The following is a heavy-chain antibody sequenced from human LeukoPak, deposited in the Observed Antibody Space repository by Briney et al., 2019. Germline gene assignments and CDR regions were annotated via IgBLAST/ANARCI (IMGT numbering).Heavy chain of an antibody. V-gene: IGHV4-59*08. CDR1: GGSISGYY. CDR2: IYYSGST. J-gene: IGHJ6*02. CDR3: ARRYERMDV. Sequence: SETLSLTCTVSGGSISGYYWSWIRQPPGKGQEWIGYIYYSGSTNYNPSLKSRVTISVDTSKNHFSLKLSSVTAADTAVYYCARRYERMDVWGQGTTVTVSS. D-gene: IGHD3-3*01.